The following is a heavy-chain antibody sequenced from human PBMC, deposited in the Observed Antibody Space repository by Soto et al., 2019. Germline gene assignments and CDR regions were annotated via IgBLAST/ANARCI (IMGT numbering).Heavy chain of an antibody. D-gene: IGHD4-4*01. Sequence: PGGSLRLSCSAAGFTFSTYTMLWVRQAPGKGLEYVSAISPNGGATYYADSVKGRFAISRDNSKNTLYLQLSGLRSDDTALYYCVKAAYSSFDIWGQGTMVTVS. CDR3: VKAAYSSFDI. CDR2: ISPNGGAT. CDR1: GFTFSTYT. J-gene: IGHJ3*02. V-gene: IGHV3-64D*06.